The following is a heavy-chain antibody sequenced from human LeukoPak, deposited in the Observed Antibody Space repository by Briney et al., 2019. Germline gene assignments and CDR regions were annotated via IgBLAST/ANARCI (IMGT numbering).Heavy chain of an antibody. V-gene: IGHV4-59*01. Sequence: SETLSLTCTVSGGSISSYYWSWIRQPPGKGLEWIGYIYYSGSTNYNPSLKSRVTISVDTSKNQFSLKLSSVTAADTAVYYCARDPYGDSKIDYWGQGTLVTVSS. J-gene: IGHJ4*02. CDR1: GGSISSYY. CDR3: ARDPYGDSKIDY. D-gene: IGHD4-17*01. CDR2: IYYSGST.